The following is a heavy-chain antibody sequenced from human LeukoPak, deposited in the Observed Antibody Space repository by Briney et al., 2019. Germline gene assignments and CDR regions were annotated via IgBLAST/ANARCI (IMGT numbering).Heavy chain of an antibody. Sequence: GGSLRLSCAVSGLTFSNYWMHWVRQAPGKGLVWVARTNLHGTAVDYADSVKGRFTISRDNAKNTLFLHMNSLRAEDTAVYYCASAYTYVRLGDHWGQGTLVTVSS. CDR2: TNLHGTAV. D-gene: IGHD3-16*01. CDR1: GLTFSNYW. V-gene: IGHV3-74*01. CDR3: ASAYTYVRLGDH. J-gene: IGHJ4*02.